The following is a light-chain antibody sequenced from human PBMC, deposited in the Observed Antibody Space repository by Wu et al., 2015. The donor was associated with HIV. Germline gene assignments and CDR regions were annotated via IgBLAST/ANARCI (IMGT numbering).Light chain of an antibody. CDR2: GAS. J-gene: IGKJ2*03. CDR1: QSVTSSY. V-gene: IGKV3-20*01. Sequence: EIALTQSPGTLSLSPGERATLSCRASQSVTSSYLGWYQQKPGQAPRLLIYGASNRATGIPDRFSGSGSGTDFTLTISRLEPEDFAVYYCQQYGNSPYSFGQGTKLQIK. CDR3: QQYGNSPYS.